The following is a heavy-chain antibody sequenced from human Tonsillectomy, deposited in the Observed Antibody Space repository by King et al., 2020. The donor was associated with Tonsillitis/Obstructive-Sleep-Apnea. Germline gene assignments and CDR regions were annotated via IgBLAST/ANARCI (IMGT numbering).Heavy chain of an antibody. CDR1: GFTFSSYS. V-gene: IGHV3-21*01. Sequence: VQLVESGGALVKPGGSLRLSCAASGFTFSSYSMNWVRQAPGKGLEWVSSISSSSSYIYYADSVKGRLTISRDNAKNSLYLQMNTLRAEDTAVYYCSRDGIAVACTAYYYYYYMDVWGKGTTVTVSS. J-gene: IGHJ6*03. CDR2: ISSSSSYI. D-gene: IGHD6-13*01. CDR3: SRDGIAVACTAYYYYYYMDV.